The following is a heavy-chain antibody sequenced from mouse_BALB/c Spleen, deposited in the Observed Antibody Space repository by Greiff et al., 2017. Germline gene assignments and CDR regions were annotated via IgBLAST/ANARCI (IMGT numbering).Heavy chain of an antibody. CDR2: IYPGDGDT. CDR1: GYTFTSYW. CDR3: ARGNYVAY. V-gene: IGHV1-87*01. J-gene: IGHJ3*01. D-gene: IGHD2-1*01. Sequence: QVQLKQSGAELARPGASVELSCKASGYTFTSYWMQWVKQRPGQGLEWIGAIYPGDGDTRYTQKFKGKATLTADKSSSTAYMQLSSLASEDYAVYYCARGNYVAYWGQGTLVTVSA.